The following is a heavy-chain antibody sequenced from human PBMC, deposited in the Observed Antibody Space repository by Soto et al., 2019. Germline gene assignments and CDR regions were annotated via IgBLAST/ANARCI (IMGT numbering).Heavy chain of an antibody. CDR3: AKAYDFLGCICH. V-gene: IGHV3-33*06. CDR1: GFTFSSYA. Sequence: QVQLVESGGGVVQPGRSLRLSCAASGFTFSSYAMHWVRQAPGKGLDWVAVIWNDGGNKYYADSVQGRFTISRDNSKNTLYLQMNRPRAEDTGLYFCAKAYDFLGCICHWGQGILVNVSS. J-gene: IGHJ4*02. CDR2: IWNDGGNK. D-gene: IGHD3-3*01.